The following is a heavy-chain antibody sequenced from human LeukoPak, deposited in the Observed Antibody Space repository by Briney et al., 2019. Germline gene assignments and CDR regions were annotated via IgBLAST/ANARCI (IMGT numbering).Heavy chain of an antibody. CDR3: ARDLGDYYDSSGYYLFDY. CDR2: ISWNSGSI. D-gene: IGHD3-22*01. V-gene: IGHV3-9*01. CDR1: GFTFDDYA. Sequence: GRSLRLSCAASGFTFDDYAMHWVRQAPGKGLEWVSGISWNSGSIGYADSVKGRFTISRDNAKNSLYLQMNSLRAEDTAVYYCARDLGDYYDSSGYYLFDYWGQGTLVTVSS. J-gene: IGHJ4*02.